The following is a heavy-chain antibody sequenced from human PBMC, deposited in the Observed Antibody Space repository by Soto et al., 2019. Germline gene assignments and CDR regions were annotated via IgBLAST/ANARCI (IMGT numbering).Heavy chain of an antibody. CDR1: GFSLSSTRVA. D-gene: IGHD6-19*01. CDR3: AHSVVAGLGYYFDY. J-gene: IGHJ4*02. CDR2: IYWDDDK. Sequence: QITLKESGPPLVKPTQTRTLTCTFSGFSLSSTRVAVGWIRQPPGKALEWLALIYWDDDKRYSPFLKSRLTTTNHTSKHQVVLTMPNMDPVDTATYYCAHSVVAGLGYYFDYWGQGTLVTVSS. V-gene: IGHV2-5*02.